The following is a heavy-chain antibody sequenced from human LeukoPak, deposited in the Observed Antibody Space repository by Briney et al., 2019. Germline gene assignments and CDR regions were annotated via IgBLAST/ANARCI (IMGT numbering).Heavy chain of an antibody. CDR1: GGSISGYY. CDR2: IHYSGST. D-gene: IGHD3-22*01. Sequence: PSETLSLTCTVSGGSISGYYWSWIRQSPGRGLEWMGYIHYSGSTDYNPSLKGRVTMSVDTSKNQCSLKLSSVTAADAAVYYCVREGYDSSGYFLDYWGQGTLVTVSS. J-gene: IGHJ4*02. V-gene: IGHV4-59*01. CDR3: VREGYDSSGYFLDY.